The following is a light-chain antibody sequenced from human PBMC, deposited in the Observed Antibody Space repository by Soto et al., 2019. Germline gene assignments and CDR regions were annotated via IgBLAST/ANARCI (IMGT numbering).Light chain of an antibody. Sequence: DLQMPQSASPLSASVGGRVTITCHASQSVSSYLTWYQQNPGKAPKLLIYDASNLASGVPSRFSGSGSGTEFTLTISRLQPDDFATYYCQQYNSYSWTFGQGTKVDIK. J-gene: IGKJ1*01. CDR3: QQYNSYSWT. CDR1: QSVSSY. CDR2: DAS. V-gene: IGKV1-5*01.